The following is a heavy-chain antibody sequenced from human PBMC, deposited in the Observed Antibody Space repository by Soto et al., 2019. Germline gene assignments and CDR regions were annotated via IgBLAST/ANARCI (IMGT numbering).Heavy chain of an antibody. J-gene: IGHJ6*02. V-gene: IGHV3-33*01. Sequence: QVQLVESGGGVVQPGRSLRLSCAASGFTFSSYGMHWVRQAPGKGLEWVAVIWYDGSNKYYADSVKGRFTISRDNSKNTLYLKMNSLRAEDTAVYYCAREDSGSRPIWYYYGMDVWGQGTTVTVSS. D-gene: IGHD1-26*01. CDR2: IWYDGSNK. CDR3: AREDSGSRPIWYYYGMDV. CDR1: GFTFSSYG.